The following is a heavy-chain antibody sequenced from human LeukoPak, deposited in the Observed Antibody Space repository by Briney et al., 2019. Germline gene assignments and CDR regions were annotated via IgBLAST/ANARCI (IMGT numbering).Heavy chain of an antibody. D-gene: IGHD1-26*01. CDR1: GFSLSNYG. V-gene: IGHV3-30*02. J-gene: IGHJ4*02. CDR2: MQYDGSVE. CDR3: ARSGSYYFDY. Sequence: GGSLRLSCAVSGFSLSNYGIHWVRQAPGKGLEWVTFMQYDGSVEFYADSVKGRFTMSRDNSKNTLYLQMNSLRAEDTAVYYCARSGSYYFDYWGQGTLVTVSS.